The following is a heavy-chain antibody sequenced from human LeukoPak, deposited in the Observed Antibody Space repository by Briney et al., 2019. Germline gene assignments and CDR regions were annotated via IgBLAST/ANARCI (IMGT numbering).Heavy chain of an antibody. CDR1: GFTFSSYW. CDR2: IKQDGSEK. Sequence: GGSLRLSCAASGFTFSSYWISWVRQAPGKGPEWVANIKQDGSEKYYVDSVKGRFTISRDNAKNSLYLQMNSLRAEDTAVYYCARDRRSSFDYWGQGTLVTVSS. J-gene: IGHJ4*02. CDR3: ARDRRSSFDY. D-gene: IGHD4-17*01. V-gene: IGHV3-7*01.